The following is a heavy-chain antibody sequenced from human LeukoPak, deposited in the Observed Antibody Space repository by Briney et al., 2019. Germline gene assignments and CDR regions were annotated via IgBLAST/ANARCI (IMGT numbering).Heavy chain of an antibody. V-gene: IGHV1-2*02. Sequence: ASVKVSCKASGYTFTSYGISWVRQAPGQGLEWMGWINPNSGGTNYAQKFQGRVTMTRDTSISTAYMELSRLRSDDTAVYYCARDRVVVVPAAMLFDYWGQGTLVTVSS. CDR1: GYTFTSYG. J-gene: IGHJ4*02. CDR3: ARDRVVVVPAAMLFDY. D-gene: IGHD2-2*01. CDR2: INPNSGGT.